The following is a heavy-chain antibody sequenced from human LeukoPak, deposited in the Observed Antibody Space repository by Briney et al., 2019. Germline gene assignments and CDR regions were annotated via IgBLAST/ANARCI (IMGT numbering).Heavy chain of an antibody. V-gene: IGHV1-18*04. CDR2: ISAYNGNT. J-gene: IGHJ4*02. Sequence: GASVKVSCKASGYTFTSYGISWVRQAPGQGLEWMGWISAYNGNTNYAQKLQGRVTMTTDTSTSTAYMELRSLGSDDTAVYYCARDLDLDATGVFDYWGQGTLVTVSS. CDR1: GYTFTSYG. D-gene: IGHD1-14*01. CDR3: ARDLDLDATGVFDY.